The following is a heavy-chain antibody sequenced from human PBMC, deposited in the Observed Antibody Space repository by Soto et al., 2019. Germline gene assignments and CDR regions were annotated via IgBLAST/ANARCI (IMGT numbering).Heavy chain of an antibody. CDR1: GGTFSSYT. J-gene: IGHJ4*02. V-gene: IGHV1-69*08. D-gene: IGHD6-19*01. CDR2: IIPILGIA. Sequence: QVQLVQSGAEVKKPGSSVKVSCKASGGTFSSYTISWVRQAPGQGLEWMGRIIPILGIANYAQKFQGRVTITADKSTSTAYMELSSLRSEDTAVYYCARDGYSSGPVDYWGQGTLVTVSS. CDR3: ARDGYSSGPVDY.